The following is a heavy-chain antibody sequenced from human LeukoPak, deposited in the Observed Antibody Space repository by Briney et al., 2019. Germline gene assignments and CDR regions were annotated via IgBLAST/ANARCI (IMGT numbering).Heavy chain of an antibody. J-gene: IGHJ4*02. CDR2: IRSSGAMI. Sequence: SGGSLRLSCETSGFSFSSYSMNWVRQAPGKGLEWVSYIRSSGAMIYYADSVKGRFTISGDNAKKSVYLQMNSLRDENTAVYYCVRDPDALDYWGQGTQVTVSS. V-gene: IGHV3-48*02. CDR3: VRDPDALDY. CDR1: GFSFSSYS.